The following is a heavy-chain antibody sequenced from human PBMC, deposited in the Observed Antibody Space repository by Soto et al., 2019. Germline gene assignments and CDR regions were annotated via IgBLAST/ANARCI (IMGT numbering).Heavy chain of an antibody. CDR1: GFTFDAYP. Sequence: SGGSLRLSCAASGFTFDAYPMHWVRQAPGKGLEWAAGLSWNSGSIGYADSVKGRFTISRENAKNSLYLQMNSLTAEDTALYYCVKDDAIDFWGQGTQVTVSS. J-gene: IGHJ3*01. CDR2: LSWNSGSI. V-gene: IGHV3-9*01. CDR3: VKDDAIDF.